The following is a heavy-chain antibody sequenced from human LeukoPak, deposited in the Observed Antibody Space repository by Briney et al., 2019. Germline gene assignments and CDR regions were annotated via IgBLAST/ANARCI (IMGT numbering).Heavy chain of an antibody. CDR3: AKDPNFYYCMDV. CDR1: GFIFSSFG. CDR2: ISSSSPTI. Sequence: GGSLRLSCAASGFIFSSFGMNWVRQAPGKGLEWVSYISSSSPTIFYADSVKGRFTISRDNAKNSLYLQMNSLRAEDTAVYYCAKDPNFYYCMDVWGKGTTVTISS. J-gene: IGHJ6*03. V-gene: IGHV3-48*01.